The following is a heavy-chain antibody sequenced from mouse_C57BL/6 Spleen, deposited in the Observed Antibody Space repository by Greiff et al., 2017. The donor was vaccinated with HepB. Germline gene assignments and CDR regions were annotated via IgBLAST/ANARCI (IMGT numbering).Heavy chain of an antibody. V-gene: IGHV1-15*01. J-gene: IGHJ2*01. CDR3: LYGNYGY. CDR2: IDPETGGT. CDR1: GYTFTDYE. D-gene: IGHD2-1*01. Sequence: QVQLKQSGAELVRPGASVTLSCKASGYTFTDYEMHWVKQTPVHGLEWIGAIDPETGGTAYNQKFKGKAILTADKSSSTAYMELRSLTSEDSAVYYCLYGNYGYWGQGTTLTVSS.